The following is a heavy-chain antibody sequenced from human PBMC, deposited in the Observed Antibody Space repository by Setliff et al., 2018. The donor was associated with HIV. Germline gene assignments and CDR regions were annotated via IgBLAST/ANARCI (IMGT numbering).Heavy chain of an antibody. J-gene: IGHJ4*02. Sequence: ASVKVSCKTSGYTFTNYALNWVRQAPGQGLEWMGWINTNTGNPTYAQGFTERFVFSLDTSVSTAYLQISSLKAEDSAIYYCARVSDTGVDPQTHRDYWGQGTPVIVSS. D-gene: IGHD2-21*01. CDR2: INTNTGNP. CDR1: GYTFTNYA. V-gene: IGHV7-4-1*02. CDR3: ARVSDTGVDPQTHRDY.